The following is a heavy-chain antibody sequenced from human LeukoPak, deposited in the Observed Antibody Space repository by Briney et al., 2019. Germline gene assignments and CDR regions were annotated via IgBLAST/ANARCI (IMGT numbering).Heavy chain of an antibody. CDR2: IYHTGSA. CDR3: ARYCTSTTCILRGFDY. CDR1: GYSFTSGHY. J-gene: IGHJ4*02. D-gene: IGHD2-2*01. Sequence: SETLSLTCSVSGYSFTSGHYWGWIRQPPGKGLEWIANIYHTGSAHYNPSLKSRVTISVDMSKNQFSLKLSSVTAADTAVNYCARYCTSTTCILRGFDYWGQGTLVTVSS. V-gene: IGHV4-38-2*01.